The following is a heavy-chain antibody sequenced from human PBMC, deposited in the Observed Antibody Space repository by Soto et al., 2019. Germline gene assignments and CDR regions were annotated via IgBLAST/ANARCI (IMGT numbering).Heavy chain of an antibody. CDR1: GFTFSSYA. V-gene: IGHV3-30-3*01. CDR2: ISYDGSNK. J-gene: IGHJ5*02. D-gene: IGHD2-2*01. Sequence: QVQLVESGGGVVQPGRYLRLSCAASGFTFSSYAMHWVRQAPGKGLEWVAVISYDGSNKYYADSVKGRFTISRDNSKNTLYLQMNSLRAEDTAVYYCARDQLLNARWFDPWGQGTLVTVSS. CDR3: ARDQLLNARWFDP.